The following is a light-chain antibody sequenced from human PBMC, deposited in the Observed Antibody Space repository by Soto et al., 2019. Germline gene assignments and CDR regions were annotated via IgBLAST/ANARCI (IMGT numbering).Light chain of an antibody. V-gene: IGKV3-20*01. CDR2: GAS. Sequence: DIVLTQSPGTLSLSPGERATLSCRASESVSDNYLAWYQQKSGQAPRLLIYGASSRATGIPARFSGSGSGTDFTLTISSLEPEDFAVYYCQHVGTFGQGTKVDIK. CDR1: ESVSDNY. J-gene: IGKJ1*01. CDR3: QHVGT.